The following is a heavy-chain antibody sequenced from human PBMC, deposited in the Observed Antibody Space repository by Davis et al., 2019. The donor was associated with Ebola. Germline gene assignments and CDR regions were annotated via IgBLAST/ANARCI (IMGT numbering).Heavy chain of an antibody. D-gene: IGHD5-24*01. J-gene: IGHJ4*02. CDR3: ARGTDGYNPGGYFDS. V-gene: IGHV5-51*01. CDR1: VYIFPNYW. CDR2: IFPGDSDT. Sequence: KVSCKGSVYIFPNYWIVWVRQMPGKGLECLGIIFPGDSDTRYSPSFQGQVTISADKSVSTAYLQWSSLKASDSAMYYCARGTDGYNPGGYFDSWGQGTLVTVSS.